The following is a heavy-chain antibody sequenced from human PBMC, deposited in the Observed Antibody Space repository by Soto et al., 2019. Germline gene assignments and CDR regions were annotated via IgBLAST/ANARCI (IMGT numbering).Heavy chain of an antibody. CDR1: GFTFSSYG. Sequence: GGSLRLSCAASGFTFSSYGMHWVRQAPGKGLEWVAVISYDGSNKYYADSVKGRFTISRDNSKNTLYLQMNSLRAEDTAVYYCAKESEHDYGAQIPVYYFDYWGQGTLVTVSS. V-gene: IGHV3-30*18. CDR3: AKESEHDYGAQIPVYYFDY. D-gene: IGHD4-17*01. J-gene: IGHJ4*02. CDR2: ISYDGSNK.